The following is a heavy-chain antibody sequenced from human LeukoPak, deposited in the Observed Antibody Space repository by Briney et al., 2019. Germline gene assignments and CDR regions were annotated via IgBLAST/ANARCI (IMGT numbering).Heavy chain of an antibody. V-gene: IGHV5-51*01. Sequence: GESLKISCKGSGYSFTSYWIGWVRQMPGKGLEWMGIIYPGDSDTRYSPSFEGQVTISVDKSIRTAYLQWSSLKVSDTAMYYCAKTRLPDAFDMWGQGTMVTVSA. CDR2: IYPGDSDT. D-gene: IGHD5-12*01. J-gene: IGHJ3*02. CDR1: GYSFTSYW. CDR3: AKTRLPDAFDM.